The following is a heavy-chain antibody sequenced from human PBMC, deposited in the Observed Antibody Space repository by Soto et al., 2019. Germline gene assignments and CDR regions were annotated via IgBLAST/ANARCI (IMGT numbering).Heavy chain of an antibody. CDR3: ARDPNYYDFWAGSYYYHGMDV. V-gene: IGHV1-46*01. Sequence: ASVKVSCKTSGFPFTNYFVHWVRQAPGQGLEWMGAINPGNRITNYALKFQGRVAMTRDTSTDTVYLELSSLRSEDTAVYSCARDPNYYDFWAGSYYYHGMDVWGQGTTVTVSS. J-gene: IGHJ6*02. D-gene: IGHD3-22*01. CDR1: GFPFTNYF. CDR2: INPGNRIT.